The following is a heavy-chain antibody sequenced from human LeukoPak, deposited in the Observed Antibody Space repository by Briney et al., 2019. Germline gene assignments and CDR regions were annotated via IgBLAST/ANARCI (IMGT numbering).Heavy chain of an antibody. J-gene: IGHJ4*02. CDR3: ARDKGDYYAWKAIDY. CDR1: GYTFRSYG. CDR2: ISEYNGNT. Sequence: ASVTVSCKTSGYTFRSYGISWVRQAPGRGLEWMGWISEYNGNTKYAQNLQGRLTLTTDTRTSTAYMELRSLRSDDTAVYYCARDKGDYYAWKAIDYWGQGTLVTVSS. V-gene: IGHV1-18*01. D-gene: IGHD3-10*01.